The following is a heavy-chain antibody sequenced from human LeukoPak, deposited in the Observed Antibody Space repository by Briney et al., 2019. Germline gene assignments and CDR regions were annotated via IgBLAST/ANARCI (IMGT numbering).Heavy chain of an antibody. CDR2: IKSNTDGGTI. CDR3: TTDWGYSGYDNG. Sequence: GGSLRLSCAASGFTFTNAWMSWVRQAPGKGLEWVGRIKSNTDGGTIDYAAPVRGRFTISRDDSKNTLYLQMNSLKTEDTAVYYCTTDWGYSGYDNGWGQGTLVTVSS. V-gene: IGHV3-15*01. D-gene: IGHD5-12*01. J-gene: IGHJ4*02. CDR1: GFTFTNAW.